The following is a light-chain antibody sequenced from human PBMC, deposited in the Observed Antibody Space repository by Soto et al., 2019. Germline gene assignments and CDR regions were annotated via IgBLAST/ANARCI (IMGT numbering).Light chain of an antibody. CDR3: QQYGSSPYT. J-gene: IGKJ2*01. CDR2: GAS. CDR1: QSVSSSY. Sequence: EIVLTQSPGTPSLSPGERATLSCRASQSVSSSYLAWYQQKPGQAPRLLIYGASSRATGIPDRFSGSGSGTDLTLTISRLEPEDFAVYYCQQYGSSPYTFGQGTKLEIK. V-gene: IGKV3-20*01.